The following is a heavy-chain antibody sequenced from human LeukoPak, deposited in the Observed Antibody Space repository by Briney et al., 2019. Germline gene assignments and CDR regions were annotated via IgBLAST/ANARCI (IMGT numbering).Heavy chain of an antibody. CDR3: ARGSWYYYDSSVEFFDY. Sequence: PSETLSLTCTVSGGSISSYYLSWIRQPPGKGLEWIGYIYYSGSTNYNPSLKSRVTISVDTSKNQFSLKLSSVTAADTAVYYGARGSWYYYDSSVEFFDYWGQGTLVTVSS. V-gene: IGHV4-59*01. CDR2: IYYSGST. J-gene: IGHJ4*02. CDR1: GGSISSYY. D-gene: IGHD3-22*01.